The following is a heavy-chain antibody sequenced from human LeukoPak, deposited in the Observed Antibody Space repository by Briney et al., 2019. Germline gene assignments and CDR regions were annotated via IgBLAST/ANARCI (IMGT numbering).Heavy chain of an antibody. CDR3: TREGGVGP. CDR2: ISGASSDNYI. CDR1: GFSLGVYS. J-gene: IGHJ5*02. Sequence: GGSLRLSCVASGFSLGVYSMNWVRQAPGKGLEWVSTISGASSDNYIDYADSVKGRFTISRDNAKNSVFLEMNGLRDDDTAVYYCTREGGVGPWGQGTLVSVSS. D-gene: IGHD3-16*01. V-gene: IGHV3-21*01.